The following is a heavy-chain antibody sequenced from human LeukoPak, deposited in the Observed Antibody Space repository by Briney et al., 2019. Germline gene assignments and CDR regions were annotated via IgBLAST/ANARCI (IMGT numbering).Heavy chain of an antibody. CDR1: GFTFSSYA. CDR3: AKPGSPDFDWSSYY. V-gene: IGHV3-23*01. CDR2: IGGSGGST. Sequence: GGSLRLSCAASGFTFSSYAMSWVRQAPGKGLEWVSAIGGSGGSTYYADSVKGRFTISRDTSKNTLYLQMNSLRAEDTAVYYCAKPGSPDFDWSSYYWGQGTLVTVSS. D-gene: IGHD3-9*01. J-gene: IGHJ4*02.